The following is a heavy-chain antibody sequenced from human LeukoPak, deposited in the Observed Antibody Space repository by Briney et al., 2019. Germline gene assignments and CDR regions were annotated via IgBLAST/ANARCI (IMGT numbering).Heavy chain of an antibody. V-gene: IGHV3-9*01. J-gene: IGHJ4*02. Sequence: GRSLRLSCAASGFTFDDYAMHWVRQAPGKGLEWVSGISWNSGSIGYADSVKGRFTISRDNAKNSLYLQMNSLRAEDTALYYCAKDIRDGYNYGAFDYWGQGTLVTVSS. D-gene: IGHD5-24*01. CDR1: GFTFDDYA. CDR3: AKDIRDGYNYGAFDY. CDR2: ISWNSGSI.